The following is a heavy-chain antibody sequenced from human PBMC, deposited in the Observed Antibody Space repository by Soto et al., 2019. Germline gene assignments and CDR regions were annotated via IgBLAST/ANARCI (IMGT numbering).Heavy chain of an antibody. CDR2: IYYSGST. V-gene: IGHV4-59*01. D-gene: IGHD7-27*01. J-gene: IGHJ3*02. CDR1: GGSISSYY. Sequence: SETLSLTCTVSGGSISSYYWSWIRQPPGKGLEWIGYIYYSGSTNYNPSLKSRVTISVDTSKNQFSLKLSSVTAADTAGYYWAGDPPNRWGSGGAFDIWGQGTMVTVSS. CDR3: AGDPPNRWGSGGAFDI.